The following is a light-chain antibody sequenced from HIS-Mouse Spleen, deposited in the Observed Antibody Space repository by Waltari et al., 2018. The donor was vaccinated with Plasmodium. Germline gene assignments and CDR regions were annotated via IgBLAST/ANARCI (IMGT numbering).Light chain of an antibody. CDR3: QQYNSYWT. J-gene: IGKJ1*01. CDR2: KAS. CDR1: QSISSW. Sequence: DIQMTQSPSTLSASVGDRVTITCRASQSISSWLAWYQQKPGKAPKLLIYKASSFESGVPSRFSGSGSGTEFILTISSLQPDDFATYYCQQYNSYWTFGQGTKVEIK. V-gene: IGKV1-5*03.